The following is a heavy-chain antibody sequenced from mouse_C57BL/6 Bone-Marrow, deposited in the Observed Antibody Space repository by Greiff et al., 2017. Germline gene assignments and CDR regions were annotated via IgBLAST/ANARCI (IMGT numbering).Heavy chain of an antibody. CDR2: IYPGSGNT. D-gene: IGHD3-2*02. CDR3: ARVEAQATLDY. Sequence: VQLQQSGAELVRPGASVKLSCKASGYTFTDYYINWVQQRPGQGLEWIARIYPGSGNTSYNEKFKGKATLTAEKSSSTAYMQLSSLTSEDSAVYGCARVEAQATLDYWGQGTTLTVSS. V-gene: IGHV1-76*01. CDR1: GYTFTDYY. J-gene: IGHJ2*01.